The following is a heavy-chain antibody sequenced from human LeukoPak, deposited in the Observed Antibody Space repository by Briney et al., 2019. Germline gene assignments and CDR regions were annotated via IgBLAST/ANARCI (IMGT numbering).Heavy chain of an antibody. CDR1: GDTFTSYY. CDR3: ARTEYHCYYMDV. J-gene: IGHJ6*03. CDR2: ITPNIGST. V-gene: IGHV1-46*01. Sequence: GASVKVSCKASGDTFTSYYIHWRRQAPGQGLEWLGMITPNIGSTTYAQQFQGRITMTSDKSTSTVYMDLSSLRFEDTALYFCARTEYHCYYMDVWGKGTTVTVSS.